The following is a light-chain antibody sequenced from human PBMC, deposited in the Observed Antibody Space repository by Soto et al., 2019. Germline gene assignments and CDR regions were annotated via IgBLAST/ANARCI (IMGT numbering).Light chain of an antibody. Sequence: EIVLTQSPGTLSLSPGERATLSCRASQGVSTSYLAWYQQKPGQAPRLLIYGASSRASGIPDRFSGSGSGTDFTLTINRLEPEDSAVYYCQQRKHWPPITFGQGTRLEIK. J-gene: IGKJ5*01. CDR1: QGVSTSY. CDR3: QQRKHWPPIT. CDR2: GAS. V-gene: IGKV3D-20*02.